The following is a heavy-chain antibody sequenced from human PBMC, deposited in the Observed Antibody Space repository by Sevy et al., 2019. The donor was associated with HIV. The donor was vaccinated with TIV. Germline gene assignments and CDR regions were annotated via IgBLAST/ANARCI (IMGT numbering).Heavy chain of an antibody. J-gene: IGHJ5*02. V-gene: IGHV3-48*02. CDR1: GFTFSVYA. D-gene: IGHD3-22*01. CDR2: ISRTATT. Sequence: GGSLRLSCKPSGFTFSVYAMHWVRQAPGEGLEWVSSISRTATTYYADSVRDRLTISRDNAKNLLYLEMNSLRDEDTAVYYCAREAYYYDSREENWFDPWGQGTLVTVSS. CDR3: AREAYYYDSREENWFDP.